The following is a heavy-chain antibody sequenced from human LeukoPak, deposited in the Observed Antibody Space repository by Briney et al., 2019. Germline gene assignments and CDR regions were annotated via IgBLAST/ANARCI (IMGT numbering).Heavy chain of an antibody. V-gene: IGHV3-21*01. CDR2: ISSSSLSYI. D-gene: IGHD6-13*01. Sequence: PGGSLRLSCAASGFTFNSYSMNWVRQAPGKGLEWVSSISSSSLSYIYYADSVKGRFTIFRDNAKNSLYLQMNSLRAEDTAVYYCARDRDSSSWSSRLVGDYFDYWGQGTLVTVSS. J-gene: IGHJ4*02. CDR3: ARDRDSSSWSSRLVGDYFDY. CDR1: GFTFNSYS.